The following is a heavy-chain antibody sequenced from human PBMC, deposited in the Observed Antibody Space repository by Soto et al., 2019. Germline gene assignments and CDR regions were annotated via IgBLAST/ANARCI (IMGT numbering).Heavy chain of an antibody. Sequence: ASVKVSCKASGYTFTSYGISWVRQAPGQGLEWMGWISAYNGNTNYAQKLQGRVTMTTDTSTSTAYMELGSLRSDDTAVYYCARNYYGSGSYYIAYFDYWGQGTLVTVSS. CDR1: GYTFTSYG. CDR2: ISAYNGNT. V-gene: IGHV1-18*01. D-gene: IGHD3-10*01. J-gene: IGHJ4*02. CDR3: ARNYYGSGSYYIAYFDY.